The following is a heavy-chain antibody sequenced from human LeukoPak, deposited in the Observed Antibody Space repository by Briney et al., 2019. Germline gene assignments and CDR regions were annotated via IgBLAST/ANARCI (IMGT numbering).Heavy chain of an antibody. CDR3: ARGGYDFWSGYLFDY. V-gene: IGHV3-7*01. CDR1: GFTFSSYW. CDR2: IKQDGSEK. D-gene: IGHD3-3*01. Sequence: GGSLRLSCAASGFTFSSYWMSWVRQAPGKGLEWVANIKQDGSEKYYVDSVKGRFTISRDNAKNSLYLQMNSLRVEDTAVYYCARGGYDFWSGYLFDYWGQGTLVTVSS. J-gene: IGHJ4*02.